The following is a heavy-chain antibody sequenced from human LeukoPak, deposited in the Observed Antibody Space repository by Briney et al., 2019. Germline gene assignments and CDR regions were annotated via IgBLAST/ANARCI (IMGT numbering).Heavy chain of an antibody. Sequence: ASVKVSCKASGYTFTSYAMHWVRQAPGQRLEWMGWINAGNGNTKYSQKFQGRVTITRDTSASTAYMALSSLRSEDTAVYYCARASTTVTTPYYYYGMDVWGQGTTVTVSS. J-gene: IGHJ6*02. CDR3: ARASTTVTTPYYYYGMDV. D-gene: IGHD4-17*01. CDR1: GYTFTSYA. V-gene: IGHV1-3*01. CDR2: INAGNGNT.